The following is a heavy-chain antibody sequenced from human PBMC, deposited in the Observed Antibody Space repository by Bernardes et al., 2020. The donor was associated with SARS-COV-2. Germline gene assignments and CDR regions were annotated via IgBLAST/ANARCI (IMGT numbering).Heavy chain of an antibody. Sequence: SQTLSLTCAISGDSFSSNSAAWNWLRQSPSRGLEWLGRTYYRSKWYNDYAVSVKSRITINPDTSKNQFSLQLNSVTPEDTAVYYCARDGGPYCGWWCMDAFDIWGQGTMVTVSS. CDR2: TYYRSKWYN. CDR3: ARDGGPYCGWWCMDAFDI. V-gene: IGHV6-1*01. D-gene: IGHD2-8*02. CDR1: GDSFSSNSAA. J-gene: IGHJ3*02.